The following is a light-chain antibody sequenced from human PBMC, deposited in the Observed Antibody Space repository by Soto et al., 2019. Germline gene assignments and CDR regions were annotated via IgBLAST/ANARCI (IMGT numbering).Light chain of an antibody. CDR2: GAS. CDR3: QQDSFSPPP. J-gene: IGKJ1*01. Sequence: SLSPGDGATLACRYSQRVSSRYLAWYQQKPGQAPRLLIYGASDRTTGNPDRFSGSGSGTDFTLTIGRLEPEDFAMYYCQQDSFSPPPLAQGTIAEIK. V-gene: IGKV3-20*01. CDR1: QRVSSRY.